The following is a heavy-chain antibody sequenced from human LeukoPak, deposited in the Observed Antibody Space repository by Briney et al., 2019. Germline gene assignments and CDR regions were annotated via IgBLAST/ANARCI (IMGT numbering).Heavy chain of an antibody. Sequence: NPSETLSLTCSVSGGSISSSNYYWGWIRQPPGKGLERIGSIYYSGSTYYNPSLKSRVTISVDTSKNQFSLKLSSVTAADTAVYYCARPVPSRLGWFDPWGQGTLVTVSS. CDR1: GGSISSSNYY. CDR3: ARPVPSRLGWFDP. J-gene: IGHJ5*02. D-gene: IGHD1-1*01. CDR2: IYYSGST. V-gene: IGHV4-39*01.